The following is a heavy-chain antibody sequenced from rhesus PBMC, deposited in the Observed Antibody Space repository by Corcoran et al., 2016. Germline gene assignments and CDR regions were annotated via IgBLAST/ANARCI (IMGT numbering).Heavy chain of an antibody. J-gene: IGHJ4*01. CDR3: AKDPNSYSGSFYYFAY. Sequence: EVQLVESGGGVVQPGGSLRLSFAASVFIFSSFGTSWVRPAPVKSLEGTSNINNVVDSTHDAIPGKGQFTVSRDNSKNTLSLQMNSLRPEDSAVYYCAKDPNSYSGSFYYFAYWGQGVLVTVSS. CDR1: VFIFSSFG. D-gene: IGHD1-44*02. CDR2: INNVVDST. V-gene: IGHV3S5*01.